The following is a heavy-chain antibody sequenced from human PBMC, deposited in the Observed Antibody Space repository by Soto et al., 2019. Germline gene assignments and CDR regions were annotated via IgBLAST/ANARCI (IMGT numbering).Heavy chain of an antibody. V-gene: IGHV1-18*01. D-gene: IGHD4-17*01. CDR3: ATDRPVTTQPFDI. J-gene: IGHJ3*02. Sequence: RASVKVSCKASGFTFSNDGISWVRQAPGQGLEWMGWMSAYNDNRNYAQKFRGRVTMSTDTSTSTAYMELKSLTSDDTAVYYCATDRPVTTQPFDIWGQGTLVTVSS. CDR1: GFTFSNDG. CDR2: MSAYNDNR.